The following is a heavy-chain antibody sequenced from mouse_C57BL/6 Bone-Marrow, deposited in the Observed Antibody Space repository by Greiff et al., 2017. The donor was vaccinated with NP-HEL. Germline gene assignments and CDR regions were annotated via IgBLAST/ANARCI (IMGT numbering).Heavy chain of an antibody. CDR1: GYTFTSYW. CDR2: IYPGSGST. D-gene: IGHD2-5*01. J-gene: IGHJ2*01. V-gene: IGHV1-55*01. CDR3: ARRGGYSNYDAYYFDY. Sequence: VKLQQPGAELVKPGASVKMSCKASGYTFTSYWITWVKQRPGQGLEWIGDIYPGSGSTNYNEKFKSKATLTVDTSSSTAYMQLSSLTSEDSAVYYCARRGGYSNYDAYYFDYWGQGTTLTVSS.